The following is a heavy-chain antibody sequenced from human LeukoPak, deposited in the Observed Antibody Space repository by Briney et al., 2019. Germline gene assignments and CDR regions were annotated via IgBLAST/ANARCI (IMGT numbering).Heavy chain of an antibody. CDR3: ARSAIDAFDI. D-gene: IGHD6-25*01. J-gene: IGHJ3*02. V-gene: IGHV4-59*08. Sequence: SETLSLTCTASGGSISSYYWSWIRQPPGKGLECIGYIYNGGSTNYNPSLKSRVSISVDTSKNQFSLKLSSVTAADTAVYYCARSAIDAFDIWGQGTMVTVSS. CDR2: IYNGGST. CDR1: GGSISSYY.